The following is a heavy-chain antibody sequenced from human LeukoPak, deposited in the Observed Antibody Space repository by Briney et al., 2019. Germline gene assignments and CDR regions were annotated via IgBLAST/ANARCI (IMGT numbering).Heavy chain of an antibody. CDR1: GFTFSNYG. Sequence: GGSLRLSCAASGFTFSNYGMHWVRQAPGKGLEWLSYISTSSSYIYYADSVKGRFTVSRDNAMNSLFLQMNSLIAEDTAVYYCARVGIRFLEQYYFNYWGQGTLVTVSS. J-gene: IGHJ4*02. V-gene: IGHV3-21*01. D-gene: IGHD3-3*01. CDR2: ISTSSSYI. CDR3: ARVGIRFLEQYYFNY.